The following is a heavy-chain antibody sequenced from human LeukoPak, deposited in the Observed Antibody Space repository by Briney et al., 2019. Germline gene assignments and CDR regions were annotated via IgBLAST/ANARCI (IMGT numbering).Heavy chain of an antibody. V-gene: IGHV1-8*01. D-gene: IGHD5-18*01. CDR1: GYTFTGYD. CDR3: ARGISGYSYGYGDS. CDR2: MNPNSGNT. J-gene: IGHJ4*02. Sequence: ASVKVSCTASGYTFTGYDVNWVRQAPGQGPEWMGWMNPNSGNTGYAQKFQGRVSMTRDTSINTAYMELSSLGSEDTAVYYCARGISGYSYGYGDSWGQGTLVTVSS.